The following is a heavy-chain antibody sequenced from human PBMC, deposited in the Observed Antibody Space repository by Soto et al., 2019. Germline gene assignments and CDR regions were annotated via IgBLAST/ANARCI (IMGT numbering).Heavy chain of an antibody. CDR1: GFSLTTPGLG. CDR2: IYWYDLQ. J-gene: IGHJ4*02. CDR3: AHRPGLSHFEY. Sequence: QITLKESGPMLVKPTQTLTLTCTFSGFSLTTPGLGVGWIRQPPGKTLEWLAAIYWYDLQRYSPSLKSRLTITKDTSKNHVVLTMTNMDPADTATYCCAHRPGLSHFEYWGQGILVTVSS. V-gene: IGHV2-5*01.